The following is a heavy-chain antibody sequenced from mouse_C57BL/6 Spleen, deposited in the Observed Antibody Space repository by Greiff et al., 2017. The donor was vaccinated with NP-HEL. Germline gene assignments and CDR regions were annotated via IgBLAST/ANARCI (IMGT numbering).Heavy chain of an antibody. CDR2: MDAENGDT. CDR3: TTPYGNYSYYAMDY. CDR1: GFNIKDDY. V-gene: IGHV14-4*01. D-gene: IGHD2-1*01. Sequence: KAGAELVRPGASVKLSCTASGFNIKDDYMHWVKQRPEQGLEWIGWMDAENGDTEYASKFQGKATITADTSSNTAYLQLSSLTSEDTAVYYCTTPYGNYSYYAMDYWGQGTSVTVSS. J-gene: IGHJ4*01.